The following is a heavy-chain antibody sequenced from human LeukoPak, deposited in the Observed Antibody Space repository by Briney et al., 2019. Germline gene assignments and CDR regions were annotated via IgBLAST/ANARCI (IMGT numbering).Heavy chain of an antibody. Sequence: GGSLRLSFAASGFTFSSYAMSWVRQAPGKGLEWVSAISGSGGSTYYADSVKGRFTISRDNSKNTLYLQMNSLRAEDTAVYYCAKVIVVVPAANNYFDYWGQGTLVTISS. D-gene: IGHD2-2*01. V-gene: IGHV3-23*01. CDR2: ISGSGGST. J-gene: IGHJ4*02. CDR1: GFTFSSYA. CDR3: AKVIVVVPAANNYFDY.